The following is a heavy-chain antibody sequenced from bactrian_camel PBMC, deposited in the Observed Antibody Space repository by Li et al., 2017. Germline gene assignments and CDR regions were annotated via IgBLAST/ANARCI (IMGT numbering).Heavy chain of an antibody. J-gene: IGHJ6*01. CDR3: AADVEEYGGSWSASGY. CDR1: RIAYNSYS. CDR2: LLIMYVGDGPK. Sequence: HVQLVESGGGSVQAGGSLRLSCAVSRIAYNSYSMGWFRQAPGKEREGVAVLLIMYVGDGPKYYADSVKGRFTISRDNAKNTVYLQMNSLKSEDTARYYCAADVEEYGGSWSASGYWGQATQVTVS. V-gene: IGHV3-3*01. D-gene: IGHD6*01.